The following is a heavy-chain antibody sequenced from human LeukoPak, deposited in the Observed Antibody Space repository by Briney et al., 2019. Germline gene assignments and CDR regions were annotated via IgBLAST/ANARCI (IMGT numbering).Heavy chain of an antibody. D-gene: IGHD6-13*01. J-gene: IGHJ4*02. V-gene: IGHV3-64D*06. CDR1: GFIISNYA. CDR2: ISANGGST. CDR3: LKDLYKGDSSSWYYFHY. Sequence: PGGSLRLSCSAPGFIISNYAMHWVRQAPGKGLEYLSAISANGGSTYYADSVKGRFTISRDNSRNTLYLQMSSLRAEDTAIYHCLKDLYKGDSSSWYYFHYWGQGTLVTVSS.